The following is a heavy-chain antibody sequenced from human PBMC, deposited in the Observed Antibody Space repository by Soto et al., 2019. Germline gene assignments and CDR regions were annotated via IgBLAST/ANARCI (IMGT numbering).Heavy chain of an antibody. CDR3: AKDRPATKGYYYYGMDV. V-gene: IGHV3-30*18. D-gene: IGHD2-15*01. Sequence: GGSLRLSCAASGFTFSSYGMHWVRQAPGKGLEWVAVISYDGSNKYYADSVKGRFTISRDNSKNTLYLQMNSLRAEDTAVYYCAKDRPATKGYYYYGMDVWGQGTTVTVSS. CDR2: ISYDGSNK. J-gene: IGHJ6*02. CDR1: GFTFSSYG.